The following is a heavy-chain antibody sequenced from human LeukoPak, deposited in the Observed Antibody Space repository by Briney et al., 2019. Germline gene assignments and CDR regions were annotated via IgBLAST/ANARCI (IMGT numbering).Heavy chain of an antibody. J-gene: IGHJ3*02. D-gene: IGHD3-3*02. CDR1: GFTFSSYS. CDR3: VKEHVDRAFTRSFEI. CDR2: ISPDKT. Sequence: GGSLRLSCAASGFTFSSYSMSWVRQAPGKGLEWVSAISPDKTYYADSVKGRLTISRDNYKNTVDLHMNSPRAEDTAIYYCVKEHVDRAFTRSFEIWGQGIVVTVSS. V-gene: IGHV3-23*01.